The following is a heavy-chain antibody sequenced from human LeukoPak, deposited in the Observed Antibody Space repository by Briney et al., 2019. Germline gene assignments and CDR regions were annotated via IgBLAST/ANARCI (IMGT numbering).Heavy chain of an antibody. CDR3: SRESGAFSPFGY. CDR1: GGSFSGYS. CDR2: ISLSGRT. D-gene: IGHD1-26*01. J-gene: IGHJ4*02. Sequence: PSETLSLTCAVYGGSFSGYSWSWIRQPPGKGLEWIGEISLSGRTNYNPSLQSRVTMSLDESKNQLSLDLASVTAADTAVYYCSRESGAFSPFGYWGQGTLVTVHS. V-gene: IGHV4-34*01.